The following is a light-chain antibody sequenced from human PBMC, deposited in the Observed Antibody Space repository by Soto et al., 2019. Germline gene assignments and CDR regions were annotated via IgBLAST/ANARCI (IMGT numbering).Light chain of an antibody. J-gene: IGKJ1*01. V-gene: IGKV4-1*01. CDR1: QRVLSSSNRRNH. CDR3: HQYYSSPWT. CDR2: WAS. Sequence: DMVMTQSTDSLAVSLGEKATINCKSTQRVLSSSNRRNHLGWYQQKPGQPPKLLIYWASTRESGVPDRFTGSGSGTDFSLTISSLQAGDVAVYYCHQYYSSPWTFGQGTKVDIK.